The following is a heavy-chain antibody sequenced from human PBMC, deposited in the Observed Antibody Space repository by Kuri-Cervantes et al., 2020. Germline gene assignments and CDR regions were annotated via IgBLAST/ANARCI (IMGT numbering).Heavy chain of an antibody. CDR2: INPSGGST. J-gene: IGHJ3*02. V-gene: IGHV1-46*01. CDR1: GGTFSSYA. D-gene: IGHD5-24*01. Sequence: ASVKVSCKASGGTFSSYAISWVRQAPGQGLEWMGIINPSGGSTSYAQKFQGRVTMTRDTSTSTVYMELSSLRSEDTAVYYCARDRTRRDGYNPDAFDIWGQGTMVTVSS. CDR3: ARDRTRRDGYNPDAFDI.